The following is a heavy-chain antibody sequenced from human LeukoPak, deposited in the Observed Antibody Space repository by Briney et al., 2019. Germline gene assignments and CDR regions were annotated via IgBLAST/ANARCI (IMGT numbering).Heavy chain of an antibody. CDR3: AIAVVLPSPFDY. CDR1: GYTLTELS. CDR2: FDPEDGET. D-gene: IGHD2/OR15-2a*01. J-gene: IGHJ4*02. V-gene: IGHV1-24*01. Sequence: GASVKVSCKVSGYTLTELSMHWVRQAPGKGLEWMGGFDPEDGETIYAQKFQGRVTMTEDTSTDTAYMEQSSLRSEDTAVYYCAIAVVLPSPFDYWGQGTLVTVSS.